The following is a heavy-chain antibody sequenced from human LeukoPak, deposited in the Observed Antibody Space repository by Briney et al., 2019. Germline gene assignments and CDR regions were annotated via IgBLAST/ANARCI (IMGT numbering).Heavy chain of an antibody. CDR1: GGTFSSYA. V-gene: IGHV1-69*05. CDR3: ARIYDSSGYSHFDY. Sequence: SVKVSCKASGGTFSSYAISWVRQDPGQGLEWMGGIIPIFGTANYAQKFQCRVTITTDESTSTAYMEVSSLRSEDTAVYYCARIYDSSGYSHFDYWGQGTLVTVSS. CDR2: IIPIFGTA. J-gene: IGHJ4*02. D-gene: IGHD3-22*01.